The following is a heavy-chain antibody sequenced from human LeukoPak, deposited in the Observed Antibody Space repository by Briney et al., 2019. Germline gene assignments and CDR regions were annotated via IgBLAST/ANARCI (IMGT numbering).Heavy chain of an antibody. D-gene: IGHD1-26*01. J-gene: IGHJ2*01. V-gene: IGHV4-59*01. CDR1: GGSMTGSY. Sequence: SETLSLTCTVSGGSMTGSYWSWIRQSPGKGLGWIGYIYYSGTTNYNPPLKSRVTISVDTSKNQFSLKLTSVTAADTAVYFCARGGWSLDLWGRGTLVAVSS. CDR2: IYYSGTT. CDR3: ARGGWSLDL.